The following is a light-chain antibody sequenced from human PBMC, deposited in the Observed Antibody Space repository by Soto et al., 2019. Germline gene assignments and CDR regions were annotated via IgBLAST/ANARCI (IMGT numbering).Light chain of an antibody. CDR3: QQYNNWLPIT. V-gene: IGKV3-15*01. J-gene: IGKJ5*01. CDR1: QSVSSN. CDR2: GAS. Sequence: EIVMTQSPATLSVSPGERATLSCRASQSVSSNLAWYQQKPGQAPRLLIYGASTRATGIPAGFSGSGSGTEFTLTISSLQSEDFAVYYCQQYNNWLPITFGQGTRLEIK.